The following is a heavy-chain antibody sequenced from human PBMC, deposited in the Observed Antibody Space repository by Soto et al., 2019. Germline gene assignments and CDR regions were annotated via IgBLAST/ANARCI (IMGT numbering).Heavy chain of an antibody. Sequence: QVQLQESGPGLVKPSETLSLTCTVSGGSISSYYWSWIRQPAGKGLEWIGRIYTRGSTNYNPSLKSRVTLSVDTSKNQFSLKLSSVTAADTAVYYCARGGGTRGYCSSTSCYDFDYWGQGTLVTVSS. V-gene: IGHV4-4*07. CDR2: IYTRGST. CDR3: ARGGGTRGYCSSTSCYDFDY. J-gene: IGHJ4*02. D-gene: IGHD2-2*01. CDR1: GGSISSYY.